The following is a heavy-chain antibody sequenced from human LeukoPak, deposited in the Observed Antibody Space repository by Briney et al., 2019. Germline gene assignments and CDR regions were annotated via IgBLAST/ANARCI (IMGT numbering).Heavy chain of an antibody. Sequence: PGGSLRPSCAASGFTFSNYWINWVRQAPGKGLEWVANINKDGSEKYYVDSVKGRFTISRDNDKNSLYLQMNSLRAEDAAVYYCGYSSGWLFDYWGQGALVTVSS. J-gene: IGHJ4*02. D-gene: IGHD6-19*01. CDR1: GFTFSNYW. V-gene: IGHV3-7*01. CDR3: GYSSGWLFDY. CDR2: INKDGSEK.